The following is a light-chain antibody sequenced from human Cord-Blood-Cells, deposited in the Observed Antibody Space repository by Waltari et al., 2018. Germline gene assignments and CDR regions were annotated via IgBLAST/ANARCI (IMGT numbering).Light chain of an antibody. CDR3: QQYNNWPAWT. CDR2: GAS. Sequence: EIVMTQSPATLSVSPGERATLSCRASQSVSSNLAWYKQKPGQAPRLPIYGASTRATCIPARFSGRGSGTEFTLTISSLQSEDFAVYYCQQYNNWPAWTFGQGTKVEIK. J-gene: IGKJ1*01. CDR1: QSVSSN. V-gene: IGKV3-15*01.